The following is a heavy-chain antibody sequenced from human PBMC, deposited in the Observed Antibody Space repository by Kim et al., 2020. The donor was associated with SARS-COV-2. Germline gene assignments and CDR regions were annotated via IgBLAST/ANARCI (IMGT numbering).Heavy chain of an antibody. D-gene: IGHD2-15*01. CDR3: ARRDCGGGSCYFDY. J-gene: IGHJ4*02. V-gene: IGHV3-9*01. Sequence: ADSVKGPFTISRDNAKNSLYLQMNSLRAEDTALYYCARRDCGGGSCYFDYWGQGTLVTVSS.